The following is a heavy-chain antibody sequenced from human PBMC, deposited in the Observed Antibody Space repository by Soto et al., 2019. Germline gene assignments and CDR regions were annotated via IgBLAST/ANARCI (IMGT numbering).Heavy chain of an antibody. CDR2: VSGSGGTT. V-gene: IGHV3-23*01. Sequence: EVQLLESGGGLVQPGGSLRLSCSASGFTFSSYAMSWVRQAPGKGLEWVSAVSGSGGTTNYAASVKGRFTISRDNSNNTLYLQMTSLRAEDTAAYYCAKPPYSSSPYYYYGMDVWGQGTTVTVSS. CDR1: GFTFSSYA. J-gene: IGHJ6*02. D-gene: IGHD6-6*01. CDR3: AKPPYSSSPYYYYGMDV.